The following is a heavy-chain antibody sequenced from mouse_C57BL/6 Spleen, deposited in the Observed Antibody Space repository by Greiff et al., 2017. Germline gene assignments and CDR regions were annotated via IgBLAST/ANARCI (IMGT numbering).Heavy chain of an antibody. Sequence: VQLQQSGPELVKPGASVKISCKASGYTFTDYYMNWVKQSHGKSLEWIGDINPNNGGTSYNQKFKGKATLTVDKSSRTAYMERRSLTSEDSAVYYCARVGRKGFDYWGQGTTLTVSS. CDR3: ARVGRKGFDY. V-gene: IGHV1-26*01. J-gene: IGHJ2*01. CDR1: GYTFTDYY. CDR2: INPNNGGT.